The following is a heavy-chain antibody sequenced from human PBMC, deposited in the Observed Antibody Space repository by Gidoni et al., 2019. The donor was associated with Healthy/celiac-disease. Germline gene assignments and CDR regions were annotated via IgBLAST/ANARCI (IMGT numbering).Heavy chain of an antibody. V-gene: IGHV4-39*01. D-gene: IGHD1-26*01. Sequence: QLQLQESGPGLVKPSATLSLTCTVSGGSISSSSYYWGWIRQPPGKGLEWIGSIYYSGSTYYNPSLKSRVTISVDTSKNQFSMKLSSVTAADTAVYYCAREWELLIGFDYWGQGTLVTVSS. CDR1: GGSISSSSYY. CDR3: AREWELLIGFDY. J-gene: IGHJ4*02. CDR2: IYYSGST.